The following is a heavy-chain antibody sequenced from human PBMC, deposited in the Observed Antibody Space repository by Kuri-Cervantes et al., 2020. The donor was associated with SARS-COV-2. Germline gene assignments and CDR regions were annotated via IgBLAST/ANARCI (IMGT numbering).Heavy chain of an antibody. D-gene: IGHD2-21*01. CDR3: ARVAGEGPIYYYYMDV. V-gene: IGHV3-21*01. CDR1: GFTLKSYT. Sequence: GESLKISCGASGFTLKSYTMNWVRQAPGKALQWISSMSGSGSYIYYADSLRGRFTISRDDAKNSLYLQIDSLRAEDTAVYFCARVAGEGPIYYYYMDVWGKGTTVTVSS. CDR2: MSGSGSYI. J-gene: IGHJ6*03.